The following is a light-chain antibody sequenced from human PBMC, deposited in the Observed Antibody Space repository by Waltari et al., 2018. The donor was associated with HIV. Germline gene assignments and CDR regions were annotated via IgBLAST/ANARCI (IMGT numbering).Light chain of an antibody. V-gene: IGLV2-11*01. J-gene: IGLJ3*02. CDR3: SSYGGGYTWL. CDR1: NSDIGGYNH. CDR2: DVT. Sequence: HSALTQPRSVSGSPGQAVTISCNGTNSDIGGYNHVSWSQVHSAQFPQVIIYDVTKRPSGGPARISGSKAGNTASLTISGLQAEDEADYYCSSYGGGYTWLFGGGT.